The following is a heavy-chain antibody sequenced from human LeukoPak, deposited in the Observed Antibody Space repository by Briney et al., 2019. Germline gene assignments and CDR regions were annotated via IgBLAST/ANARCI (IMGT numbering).Heavy chain of an antibody. CDR1: GFTFDDYA. J-gene: IGHJ4*02. Sequence: GGSLRLSCAASGFTFDDYAMHWVRQAPGKGLEWVSGISWNSGSIGYADSVKGRFTISRDNAKNSLYLQMNSLRAEDMALYYCAKDILFRSSSWPYYFDYWGQGTLVTVSS. V-gene: IGHV3-9*03. D-gene: IGHD6-13*01. CDR3: AKDILFRSSSWPYYFDY. CDR2: ISWNSGSI.